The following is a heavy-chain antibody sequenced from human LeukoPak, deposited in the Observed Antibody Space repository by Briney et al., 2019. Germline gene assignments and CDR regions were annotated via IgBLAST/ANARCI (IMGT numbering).Heavy chain of an antibody. CDR3: ARDGAPGYCSGGSCYSFDY. Sequence: ASVKVSCKASGYTFTSYAMHWVRQAPGQRLEWMGWINACNGNTKYSQKFQGRVTITRDTSASTAYMELSSLRSEDTAVYYCARDGAPGYCSGGSCYSFDYWGQGTLVTVSS. CDR2: INACNGNT. D-gene: IGHD2-15*01. CDR1: GYTFTSYA. J-gene: IGHJ4*02. V-gene: IGHV1-3*01.